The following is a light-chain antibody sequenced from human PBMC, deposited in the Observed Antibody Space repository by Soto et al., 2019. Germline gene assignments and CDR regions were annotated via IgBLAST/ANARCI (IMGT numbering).Light chain of an antibody. J-gene: IGKJ1*01. CDR2: GTS. CDR3: QQYDSLPPWT. V-gene: IGKV3-20*01. CDR1: QTVGRSF. Sequence: EIVLTQSPAIMYLSPGERATLSFSSSQTVGRSFLAWYQQKPGQAPRLLIFGTSIRATGIPDRFSGGGSGADFTLTISRLDPEDFAVYYCQQYDSLPPWTFGQGTKVDIK.